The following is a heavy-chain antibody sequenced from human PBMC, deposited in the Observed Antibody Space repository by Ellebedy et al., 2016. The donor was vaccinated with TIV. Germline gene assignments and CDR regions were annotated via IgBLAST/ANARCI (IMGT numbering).Heavy chain of an antibody. J-gene: IGHJ5*02. CDR2: ISFDGTYK. CDR1: GFTFRSYV. Sequence: LSLTXXGAGFTFRSYVMHWVRQAPGKGLEGVAVISFDGTYKYSATSVRGRFTISRDNSKNSMSLQMNSLRPEDTAVYYCARDGFCTSGRCYSGWLDPWGQGTLVTVSS. V-gene: IGHV3-30-3*01. CDR3: ARDGFCTSGRCYSGWLDP. D-gene: IGHD2-15*01.